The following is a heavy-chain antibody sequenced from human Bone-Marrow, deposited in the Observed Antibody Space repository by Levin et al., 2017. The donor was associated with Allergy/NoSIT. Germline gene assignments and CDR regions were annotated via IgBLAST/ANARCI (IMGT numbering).Heavy chain of an antibody. V-gene: IGHV3-74*01. CDR1: GFTFSNYW. Sequence: GGSLRLSCAASGFTFSNYWMHWVRQAPGKGLVWVSHINSDGSNTNYADSVKGRFTISRDNAKNTLYLQMNSLRAEDTAVYYCARGGGSSTSCLDSWGQGTLVTVSP. CDR3: ARGGGSSTSCLDS. J-gene: IGHJ5*01. D-gene: IGHD2-2*01. CDR2: INSDGSNT.